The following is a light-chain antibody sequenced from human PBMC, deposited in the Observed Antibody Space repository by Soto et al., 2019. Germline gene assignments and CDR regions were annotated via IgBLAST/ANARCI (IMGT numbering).Light chain of an antibody. CDR3: QQNGGSPLT. J-gene: IGKJ4*01. V-gene: IGKV3-20*01. CDR1: QSVSSSY. CDR2: GAS. Sequence: EIVLTQSPGTLSLSPGERATLSCRASQSVSSSYLAWYQQKPGQAPRLLIYGASSRATGIPDRFSGSGSGTDFTLTISRLEPEDLAVYYCQQNGGSPLTFGGGTKGEIK.